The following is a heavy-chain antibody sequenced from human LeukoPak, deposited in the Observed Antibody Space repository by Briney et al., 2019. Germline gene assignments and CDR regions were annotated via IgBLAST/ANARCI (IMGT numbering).Heavy chain of an antibody. D-gene: IGHD3-10*01. CDR1: GFTFSSYS. J-gene: IGHJ6*02. Sequence: GGSLRLSCAASGFTFSSYSMNWVRQAPGKGLEWVSYISSSSSTIYYADSVKGRFTISRDNAKNSLYLQMNSLRAEDTAVYYCAKETMVRGWYYYGMDVWGQGTTVTVSS. CDR2: ISSSSSTI. V-gene: IGHV3-48*04. CDR3: AKETMVRGWYYYGMDV.